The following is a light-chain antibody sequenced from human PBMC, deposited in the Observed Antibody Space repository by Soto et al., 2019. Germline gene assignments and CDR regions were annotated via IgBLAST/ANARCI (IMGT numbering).Light chain of an antibody. CDR1: HTINSY. CDR3: DHNYTIPQT. Sequence: DIQMTQSPSSLSASVGDRVIITCRASHTINSYLNWYQQKPGKAPKLLIYTASNLASGVPSRFSGSGSATVFTLSISSLQPGDFATCFCDHNYTIPQTFGQGTKVEI. J-gene: IGKJ1*01. CDR2: TAS. V-gene: IGKV1-39*01.